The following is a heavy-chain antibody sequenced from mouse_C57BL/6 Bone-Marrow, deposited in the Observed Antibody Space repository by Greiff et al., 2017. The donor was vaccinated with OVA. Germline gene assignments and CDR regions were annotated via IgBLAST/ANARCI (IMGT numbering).Heavy chain of an antibody. J-gene: IGHJ2*01. CDR3: ARRKGGYFSFDY. V-gene: IGHV1-26*01. CDR2: INPNNGGT. CDR1: GYTFTDYY. D-gene: IGHD2-3*01. Sequence: EVQLQQSGPELVKPGASVKISGKASGYTFTDYYMNWVKQSHGKSLEWIGDINPNNGGTSYNQKFKGKATLTVDKSSSTAYMELRSLTSEDSAVYYCARRKGGYFSFDYWGQGTTLTVSS.